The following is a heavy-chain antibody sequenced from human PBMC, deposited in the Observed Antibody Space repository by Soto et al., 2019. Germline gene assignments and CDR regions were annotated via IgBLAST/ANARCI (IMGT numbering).Heavy chain of an antibody. CDR2: IYYSGST. D-gene: IGHD6-13*01. V-gene: IGHV4-59*01. CDR3: ALSSSWSNSLAS. CDR1: GGSISSYY. Sequence: QVQLQESGPGLVKPSETLSLTCTVSGGSISSYYWSWIRQPPGKGLEWIGYIYYSGSTNYNPSLRGGAPIPVATSKNQFSLKLSSLTVPDTAGNYWALSSSWSNSLASWGRGTLVTVSS. J-gene: IGHJ4*02.